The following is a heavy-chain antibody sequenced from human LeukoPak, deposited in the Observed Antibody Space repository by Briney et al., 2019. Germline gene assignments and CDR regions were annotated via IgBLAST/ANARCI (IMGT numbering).Heavy chain of an antibody. Sequence: ASVKVSCKASGYTFTSYYMHWVRQAPGQGLEWMGIINPSGGSTSYAQKFQGRVTMTRDTSISTAYMELSRLRSDDTAVYYCARKLWAYDAFDIWGQGTMVTVSS. CDR1: GYTFTSYY. CDR2: INPSGGST. J-gene: IGHJ3*02. CDR3: ARKLWAYDAFDI. D-gene: IGHD2-21*01. V-gene: IGHV1-46*01.